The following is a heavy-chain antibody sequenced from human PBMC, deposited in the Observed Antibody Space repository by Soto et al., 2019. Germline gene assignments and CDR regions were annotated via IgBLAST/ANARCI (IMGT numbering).Heavy chain of an antibody. V-gene: IGHV1-2*04. Sequence: ASVKVSCKASGYTFTGYYMHWVRQAPGQGLEWMGWINPNSGGTNYAQKFQGWVTMTRDTSISTAYMELSRLRSDDTAVYYCARWGEWGGYSFGLSPYYFDSWGQGTLVTVSS. CDR1: GYTFTGYY. J-gene: IGHJ4*02. CDR3: ARWGEWGGYSFGLSPYYFDS. D-gene: IGHD5-18*01. CDR2: INPNSGGT.